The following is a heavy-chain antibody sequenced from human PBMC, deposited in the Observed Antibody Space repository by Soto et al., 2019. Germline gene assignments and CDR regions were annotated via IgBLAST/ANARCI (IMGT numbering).Heavy chain of an antibody. Sequence: ASVKVSCKASGYTFTGYYMHWVRQAPGQGLEWMGWINPNSGGTNYAQKFQGWVTMTRDTSISTAYMELSRLRSDDTAVYYCARGSNWNYDSDFDYWGQGTLVTVSS. CDR3: ARGSNWNYDSDFDY. CDR2: INPNSGGT. J-gene: IGHJ4*02. CDR1: GYTFTGYY. V-gene: IGHV1-2*04. D-gene: IGHD1-7*01.